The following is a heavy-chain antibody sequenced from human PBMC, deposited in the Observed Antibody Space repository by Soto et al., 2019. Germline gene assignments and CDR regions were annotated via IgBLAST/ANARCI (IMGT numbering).Heavy chain of an antibody. J-gene: IGHJ5*02. Sequence: SQTLALACGISGDSVSSNSAACNCIRQSPSRGLEWLGRTYYRSKWYNDYAVSVKSRITINPDTSKNQFSLQLNSVTPEDTAVYYCASGIHCSGGSCYLGTWGQGTLVTVSS. CDR1: GDSVSSNSAA. D-gene: IGHD2-15*01. CDR2: TYYRSKWYN. CDR3: ASGIHCSGGSCYLGT. V-gene: IGHV6-1*01.